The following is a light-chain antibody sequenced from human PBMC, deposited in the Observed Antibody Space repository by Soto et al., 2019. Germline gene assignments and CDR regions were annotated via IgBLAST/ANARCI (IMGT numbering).Light chain of an antibody. CDR3: SSYTSSSTRV. Sequence: QSALTQPASVSGSPGQSITISCTGTSSDVCAYDYVSWYQQHPDKAPKLMIYEVSNRPSGVSNRFSGSKSVNTATLTISGLQTEDEADYYCSSYTSSSTRVFGTGTKLTVL. CDR1: SSDVCAYDY. J-gene: IGLJ1*01. V-gene: IGLV2-14*03. CDR2: EVS.